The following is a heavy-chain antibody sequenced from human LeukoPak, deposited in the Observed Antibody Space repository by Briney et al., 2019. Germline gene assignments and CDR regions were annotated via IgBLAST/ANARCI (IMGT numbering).Heavy chain of an antibody. CDR3: ARARYCSSTSCFHFDY. CDR1: GFTFSGYT. CDR2: ISYDGSNK. D-gene: IGHD2-2*01. V-gene: IGHV3-30-3*01. J-gene: IGHJ4*02. Sequence: GGSLRLSCAASGFTFSGYTMHWVRQSPGKGLEWVTVISYDGSNKYYADSVKGRFTVSRDNSKNTLYLEMNSLGGEDTAVYYCARARYCSSTSCFHFDYWGQGTLVTVSS.